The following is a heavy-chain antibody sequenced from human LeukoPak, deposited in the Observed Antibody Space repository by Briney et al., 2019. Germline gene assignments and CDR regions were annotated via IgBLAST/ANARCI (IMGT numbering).Heavy chain of an antibody. Sequence: PSETLSLTCAVSGYSISSGYYWGWIRQPPGKGLEWIGSIYHSGSTYYNPSLKSRVTISVDTSKNQFSLKLSSVTAADTAVYYCARANYYDSGSYGFDPWGQGTLVTVSS. CDR2: IYHSGST. D-gene: IGHD3-10*01. CDR3: ARANYYDSGSYGFDP. V-gene: IGHV4-38-2*01. CDR1: GYSISSGYY. J-gene: IGHJ5*02.